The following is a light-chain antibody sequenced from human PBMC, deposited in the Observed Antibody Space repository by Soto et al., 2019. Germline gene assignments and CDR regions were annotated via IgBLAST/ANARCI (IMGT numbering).Light chain of an antibody. CDR3: QQYETFSGT. J-gene: IGKJ1*01. CDR1: QRVSNH. CDR2: AAS. Sequence: ETVMTQSPVTLSVSPGDTATLSCRASQRVSNHFAWYQQKPGQAPRLLIYAASTRAAGVPVRFSGSGSETEFTLTIASLQPDDFATYYCQQYETFSGTFGPGTKVDNK. V-gene: IGKV3-15*01.